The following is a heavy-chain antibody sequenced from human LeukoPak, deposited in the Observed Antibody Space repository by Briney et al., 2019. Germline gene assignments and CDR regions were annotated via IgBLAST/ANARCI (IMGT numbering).Heavy chain of an antibody. D-gene: IGHD2-8*01. CDR2: INSDGSST. CDR1: GFTFSSYA. V-gene: IGHV3-74*01. Sequence: PGRSLRLSCAATGFTFSSYAMHWVRQAPGKGLVWVSRINSDGSSTSYADSVKGRFTISRDNAKNTLYLQMNSLRADDTAVYYCARVQGHPPNGLDIWGQGTMVTVSS. CDR3: ARVQGHPPNGLDI. J-gene: IGHJ3*02.